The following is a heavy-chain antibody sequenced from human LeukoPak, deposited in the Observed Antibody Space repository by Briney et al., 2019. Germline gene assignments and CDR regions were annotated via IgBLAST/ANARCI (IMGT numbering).Heavy chain of an antibody. Sequence: GGSLRLSCAASGFTFSSYAMSWVRQAPGKGLEWVSAISGSGGSTYYADSVKGRFTISRDNSKNTPYLQMNSLRAEDTAVYYCANVIMSPSDYWGQGTLVTVSS. J-gene: IGHJ4*02. CDR2: ISGSGGST. CDR1: GFTFSSYA. CDR3: ANVIMSPSDY. D-gene: IGHD5/OR15-5a*01. V-gene: IGHV3-23*01.